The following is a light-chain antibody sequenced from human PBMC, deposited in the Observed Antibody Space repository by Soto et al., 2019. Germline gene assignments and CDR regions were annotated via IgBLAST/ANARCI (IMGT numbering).Light chain of an antibody. V-gene: IGKV1-39*01. CDR2: AAS. CDR3: QQSYSTLSIT. Sequence: DIQMTQSPSSLSASVGDRVTITCRASESIGRHLNWYQQKPGKAPKLLIYAASSLQNGVPSRFRGGGSVTEFTLTISNLQPEDFATYFCQQSYSTLSITFGQGTRLEIK. J-gene: IGKJ5*01. CDR1: ESIGRH.